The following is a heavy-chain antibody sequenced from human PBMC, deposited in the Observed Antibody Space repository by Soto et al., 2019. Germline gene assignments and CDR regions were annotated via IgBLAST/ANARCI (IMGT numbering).Heavy chain of an antibody. J-gene: IGHJ3*02. CDR2: INPNSGGT. V-gene: IGHV1-2*02. CDR1: GYTFTGYY. D-gene: IGHD4-17*01. CDR3: ASETSFYAPDDFDI. Sequence: ASVKVSCKASGYTFTGYYMHWVRQAPGQGLEWMGWINPNSGGTNYAQKFQGRVTMTRDTSISTAYMELSRMRSDDTAVYYCASETSFYAPDDFDIWGHGTMVTDSS.